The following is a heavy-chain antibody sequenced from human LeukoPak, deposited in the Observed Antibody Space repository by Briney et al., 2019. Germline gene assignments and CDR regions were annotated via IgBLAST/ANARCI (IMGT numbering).Heavy chain of an antibody. CDR2: INLSVST. CDR3: ARAAGHCGGDGLASDAFDG. J-gene: IGHJ3*01. V-gene: IGHV4-34*01. Sequence: HPSETLSLTCAVYGGSFSGYYWSWIRQPPGKGLEWIREINLSVSTNTNPSHKSRVSTSADTSKNQFSMKLSSVCAAETAVYYCARAAGHCGGDGLASDAFDGWGQGTMVTVSS. D-gene: IGHD2-21*02. CDR1: GGSFSGYY.